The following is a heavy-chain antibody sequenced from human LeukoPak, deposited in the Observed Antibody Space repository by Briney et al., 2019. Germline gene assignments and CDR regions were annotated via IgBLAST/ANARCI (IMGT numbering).Heavy chain of an antibody. Sequence: PSETLSLTCAVYGGSFSGYYWSWIRQPPGKGLEWIGEINHSGSTNYNPSLKSRVTISVDTSKNQFSLKLSSVTAADTAVYYCARLQDLAVAGPTYGDYWGQGTLVTVSS. D-gene: IGHD6-19*01. CDR3: ARLQDLAVAGPTYGDY. V-gene: IGHV4-34*01. CDR2: INHSGST. CDR1: GGSFSGYY. J-gene: IGHJ4*02.